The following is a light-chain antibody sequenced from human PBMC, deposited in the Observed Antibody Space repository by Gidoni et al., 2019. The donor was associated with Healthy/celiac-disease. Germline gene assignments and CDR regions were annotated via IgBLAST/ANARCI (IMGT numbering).Light chain of an antibody. CDR3: QQRSNWPT. J-gene: IGKJ3*01. CDR2: DAS. Sequence: ATLSCRASQSVSSYLAWYQQKPGQAPMLLIYDASNRATGIPARFSGSGSGTDFTLTISSLEPEDFAVYYCQQRSNWPTFGPXTKVDIK. CDR1: QSVSSY. V-gene: IGKV3-11*01.